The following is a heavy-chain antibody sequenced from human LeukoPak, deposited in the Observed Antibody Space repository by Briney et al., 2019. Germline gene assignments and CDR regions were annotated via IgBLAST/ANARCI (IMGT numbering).Heavy chain of an antibody. CDR1: GFTVSSNY. CDR3: ARGRGEYQPLPFDY. J-gene: IGHJ4*02. Sequence: VGSLRLSCAASGFTVSSNYMSWVRQAPGKGLEWVSVIYSGGSTYYADSVKGRFTISRHNSKNTLYLQMNSLRAEDTAVYYCARGRGEYQPLPFDYWGQGTLVTVSS. V-gene: IGHV3-53*04. CDR2: IYSGGST. D-gene: IGHD2-2*01.